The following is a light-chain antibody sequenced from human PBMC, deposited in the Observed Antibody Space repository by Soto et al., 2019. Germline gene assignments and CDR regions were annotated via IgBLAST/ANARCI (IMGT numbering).Light chain of an antibody. J-gene: IGKJ1*01. CDR3: QQYGTSPRM. CDR1: QSVSNNY. Sequence: EFVLAQSSGPLYFSAGDEDALSCRARQSVSNNYLAWYQQKPGQAPRLLIYGASSRATGIPDRFSGSASGTDFTLTISRLEPEDFAVYYCQQYGTSPRMFGQGTKVDIK. CDR2: GAS. V-gene: IGKV3-20*01.